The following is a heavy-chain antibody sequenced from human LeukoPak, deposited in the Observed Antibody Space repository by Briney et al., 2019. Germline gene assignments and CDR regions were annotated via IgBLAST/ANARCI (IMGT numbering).Heavy chain of an antibody. D-gene: IGHD3-3*01. CDR2: IYHSGST. CDR3: ARRQARDFWCGYPDSNWFDS. CDR1: GYSISSGYY. J-gene: IGHJ5*01. V-gene: IGHV4-38-2*01. Sequence: PAETLSLTCAVSGYSISSGYYWGWIRQPPGKGLEWIGSIYHSGSTYYNPSLKSRVTISVDTSKNQFSLKLSTVTAADTAVYYCARRQARDFWCGYPDSNWFDSWGQGTLVTVSS.